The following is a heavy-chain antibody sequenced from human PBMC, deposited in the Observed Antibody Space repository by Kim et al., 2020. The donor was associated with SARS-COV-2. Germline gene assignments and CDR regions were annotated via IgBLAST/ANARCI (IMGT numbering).Heavy chain of an antibody. Sequence: GRLPTYADCVENRVTIARDNAKNTVYLQMNSPRVEDTAVYYCARGTGDGYWGQGTLVTVSS. J-gene: IGHJ4*02. V-gene: IGHV3-74*01. CDR2: GRLP. D-gene: IGHD2-21*01. CDR3: ARGTGDGY.